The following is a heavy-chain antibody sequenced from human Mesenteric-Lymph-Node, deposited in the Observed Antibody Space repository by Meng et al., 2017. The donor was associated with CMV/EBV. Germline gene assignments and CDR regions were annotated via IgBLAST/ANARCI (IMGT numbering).Heavy chain of an antibody. J-gene: IGHJ4*02. Sequence: GESLKISCAASGFTFSNHWMTWVRQAPGKGLEWVATIKTDGSEKYYVDSVKGRFTISRDNAKNSLYLQMNSLRAEDTAVYYCARAGSSWYGSYWGQGTLVTVSS. V-gene: IGHV3-7*01. CDR1: GFTFSNHW. CDR2: IKTDGSEK. D-gene: IGHD6-13*01. CDR3: ARAGSSWYGSY.